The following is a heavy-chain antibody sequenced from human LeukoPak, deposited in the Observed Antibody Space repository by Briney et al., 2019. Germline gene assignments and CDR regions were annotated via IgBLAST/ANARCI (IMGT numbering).Heavy chain of an antibody. CDR2: IHSDGTTT. CDR1: GFTFSSYW. Sequence: GSLRLSCAASGFTFSSYWMHWVRQAPGKGLVWVSRIHSDGTTTNYADSVKGRFTISRDNAKNTLYLQMNSLRAEDTAVYYCARRGDYADYCGQGTLVTVSS. V-gene: IGHV3-74*01. D-gene: IGHD4-17*01. CDR3: ARRGDYADY. J-gene: IGHJ4*02.